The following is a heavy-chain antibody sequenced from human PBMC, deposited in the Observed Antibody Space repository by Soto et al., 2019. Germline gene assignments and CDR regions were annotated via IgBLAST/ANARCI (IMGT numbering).Heavy chain of an antibody. D-gene: IGHD5-12*01. CDR2: MNPNSGDT. CDR1: GSRFSDYY. CDR3: ARESGGATATLDYYYFYMDV. Sequence: QVQLVQSGAEVKKPGASVTVSCKASGSRFSDYYLHWVRQAPGQGPEWMGWMNPNSGDTKYAQKFKGRVTMTRDTSVRTAFMELNWLKSDDTAVYYCARESGGATATLDYYYFYMDVWGIGTTVTVSS. V-gene: IGHV1-2*02. J-gene: IGHJ6*03.